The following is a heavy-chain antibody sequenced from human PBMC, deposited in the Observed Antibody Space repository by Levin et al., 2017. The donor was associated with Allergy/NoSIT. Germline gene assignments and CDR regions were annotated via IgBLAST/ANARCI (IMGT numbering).Heavy chain of an antibody. Sequence: GGSLRLSCAASGFTFSTYAMSWVRQAPGKGLEWVSGISGSGGSTYYADSVKGRFTISRDNSKNTLYLQMNSLRSEDTAVYYCATFKGRSTYGMDVWGQGTTVTVSS. CDR2: ISGSGGST. V-gene: IGHV3-23*01. D-gene: IGHD3-16*01. J-gene: IGHJ6*02. CDR3: ATFKGRSTYGMDV. CDR1: GFTFSTYA.